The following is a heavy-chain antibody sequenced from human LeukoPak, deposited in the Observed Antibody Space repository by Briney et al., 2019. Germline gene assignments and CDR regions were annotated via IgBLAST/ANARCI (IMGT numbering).Heavy chain of an antibody. D-gene: IGHD6-13*01. CDR1: GFTFSNAW. J-gene: IGHJ4*02. V-gene: IGHV3-15*01. CDR3: TTGRYSSRPPWYFDY. Sequence: PGGSLRLSCAASGFTFSNAWMSWVRQAPGKGLEWVGRIKSKTDGGTTDYAAPVKGRFTISRDDSKNTLYLQMNSLKTEDTAVYYCTTGRYSSRPPWYFDYWGQGTLVTVSS. CDR2: IKSKTDGGTT.